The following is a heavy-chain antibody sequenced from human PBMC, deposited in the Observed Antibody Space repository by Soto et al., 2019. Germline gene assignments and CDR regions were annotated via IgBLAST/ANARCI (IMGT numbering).Heavy chain of an antibody. Sequence: GASVKVSCKASGFTFTNYGISWVREAPGQGLEWMGWISAYKGNTNYAQKFQGRVTMTTDTSTSTAYLELRSLRSDDMAVYFCASRSGQLPYYFDYWGQGTQVTVYS. J-gene: IGHJ4*02. CDR2: ISAYKGNT. CDR1: GFTFTNYG. CDR3: ASRSGQLPYYFDY. V-gene: IGHV1-18*03. D-gene: IGHD6-6*01.